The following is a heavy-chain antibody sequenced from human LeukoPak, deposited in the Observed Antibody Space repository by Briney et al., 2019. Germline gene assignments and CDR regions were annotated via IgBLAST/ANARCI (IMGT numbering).Heavy chain of an antibody. V-gene: IGHV4-61*01. CDR2: IYYSGNT. Sequence: PSETLSLTCTVSGGSVSSGSYYWSWIRQPPGKGLEWIGYIYYSGNTNYNPSLKSRVTISVDTSKNQFSLKLSSVTAADTAVYYCARETTYYYGSGLDAFDIWGQGTMVTVSS. D-gene: IGHD3-10*01. J-gene: IGHJ3*02. CDR3: ARETTYYYGSGLDAFDI. CDR1: GGSVSSGSYY.